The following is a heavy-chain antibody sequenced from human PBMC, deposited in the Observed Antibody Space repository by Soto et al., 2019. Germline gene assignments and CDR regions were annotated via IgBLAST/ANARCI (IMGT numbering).Heavy chain of an antibody. J-gene: IGHJ5*02. CDR1: GYTFTSYA. CDR2: INAGNGNT. Sequence: ASVKVSCKASGYTFTSYAMHWVRQAPGQRLEWMGWINAGNGNTNYSQKFQGRVTITRDTSASTAYMELSSLRSEDTAVYYCARGVVCSGGSCYYPMGWFDPWGQGTLVTVPS. D-gene: IGHD2-15*01. CDR3: ARGVVCSGGSCYYPMGWFDP. V-gene: IGHV1-3*01.